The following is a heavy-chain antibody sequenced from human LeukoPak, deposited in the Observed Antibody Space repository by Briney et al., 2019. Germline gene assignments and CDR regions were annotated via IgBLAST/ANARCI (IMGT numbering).Heavy chain of an antibody. CDR3: ARDRYSSS. CDR1: GFTFSSYW. D-gene: IGHD6-13*01. J-gene: IGHJ4*02. V-gene: IGHV3-7*01. CDR2: IKQDGSEK. Sequence: GGSLRLSCAASGFTFSSYWMSWVRQAPGKGLEWVANIKQDGSEKNSVDSVKGRFTISRDNAKNSLYLQMNSLRVDDTAVYYCARDRYSSSWGQGTLVTVFS.